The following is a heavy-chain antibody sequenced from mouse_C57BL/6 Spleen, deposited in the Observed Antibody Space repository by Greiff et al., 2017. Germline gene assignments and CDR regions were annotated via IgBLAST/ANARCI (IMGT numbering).Heavy chain of an antibody. CDR3: ERYRYYGSSWDY. D-gene: IGHD1-1*01. Sequence: QVQLQQPGAELVKPGASVKMSCKASGYTFTSYWITWVKQRPGQGLEWIGDIYPGSGSTNYNEKFKSKATLTVDTSSSTAYMQLSSLTSEDSAVYYCERYRYYGSSWDYWGQGTTLTVSS. CDR2: IYPGSGST. CDR1: GYTFTSYW. J-gene: IGHJ2*01. V-gene: IGHV1-55*01.